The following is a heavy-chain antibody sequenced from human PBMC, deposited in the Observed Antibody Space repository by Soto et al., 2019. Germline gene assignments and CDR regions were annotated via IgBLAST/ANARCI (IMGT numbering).Heavy chain of an antibody. V-gene: IGHV1-69*01. D-gene: IGHD5-18*01. CDR2: TTPIFETP. J-gene: IGHJ4*02. CDR1: GVSFSSYT. CDR3: TSQEYSFGYMYDY. Sequence: QVHLVQSGAEVKKPGSSVKVSCKASGVSFSSYTINWVRQAPGQGLEWMGGTTPIFETPRYAPNFQGRLTITADEATSTAYLEMNSLKSQETAMYYCTSQEYSFGYMYDYWGQGTLVTVSS.